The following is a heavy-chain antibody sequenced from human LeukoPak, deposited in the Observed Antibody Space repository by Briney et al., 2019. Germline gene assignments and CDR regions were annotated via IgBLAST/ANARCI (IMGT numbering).Heavy chain of an antibody. CDR1: GFTFVNHA. J-gene: IGHJ4*02. V-gene: IGHV3-23*01. CDR3: AKHPNRATYYFDY. Sequence: GGSLRLSCTASGFTFVNHAMTWVRQAPGKGLEWVSAIGGSGASTYYADSVKGRFTISRDNSENTLYLQMNSLRAEDTAVYYCAKHPNRATYYFDYWGQGTLVTVSS. CDR2: IGGSGAST.